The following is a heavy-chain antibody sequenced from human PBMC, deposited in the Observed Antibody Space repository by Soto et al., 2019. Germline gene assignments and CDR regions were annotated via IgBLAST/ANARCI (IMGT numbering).Heavy chain of an antibody. J-gene: IGHJ4*02. V-gene: IGHV3-74*01. CDR1: GFIFEMYY. CDR3: TRGPRVSSIGTGAY. D-gene: IGHD1-26*01. CDR2: INDEGNNA. Sequence: GGSLRLSCEASGFIFEMYYLHWVRQTPGKGPVWVARINDEGNNATYADSVKGRFTISRDNAKNTLYLQMDGLRVDDTGLYYCTRGPRVSSIGTGAYWGQGSLVTVSS.